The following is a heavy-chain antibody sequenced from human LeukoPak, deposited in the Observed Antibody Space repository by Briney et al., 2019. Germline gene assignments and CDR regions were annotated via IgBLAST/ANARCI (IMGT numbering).Heavy chain of an antibody. CDR1: GFTFSSYA. J-gene: IGHJ4*02. V-gene: IGHV3-30-3*01. CDR3: AWGSGSYQGY. D-gene: IGHD3-10*01. Sequence: GGSLRLSCAASGFTFSSYAMHWGRQAPGKGLEWVAVISYDGSNKYYADSVKGRFTISRDNSKNTLYLQMNSLRAEDTAVYYCAWGSGSYQGYWGQGTLVTVSS. CDR2: ISYDGSNK.